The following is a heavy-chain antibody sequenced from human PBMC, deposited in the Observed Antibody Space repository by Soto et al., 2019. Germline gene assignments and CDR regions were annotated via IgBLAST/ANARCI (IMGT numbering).Heavy chain of an antibody. V-gene: IGHV1-2*02. D-gene: IGHD3-22*01. CDR2: INPNSGGT. Sequence: SVKVSCKASGYTFTGYYMHWVRQAPGQGLEWMGWINPNSGGTNYAQKFQGRVTMTRDTSISTAYMELSRLRSDDTAVYYCARGRYYDSSGYYYFDYWGQGTLVTVSS. CDR1: GYTFTGYY. J-gene: IGHJ4*02. CDR3: ARGRYYDSSGYYYFDY.